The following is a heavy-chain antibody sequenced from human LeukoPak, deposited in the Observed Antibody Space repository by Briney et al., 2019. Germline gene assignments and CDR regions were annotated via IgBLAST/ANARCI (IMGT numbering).Heavy chain of an antibody. CDR3: ARLSTHGWVGATRDAFDI. CDR1: GFTFSDYS. J-gene: IGHJ3*02. D-gene: IGHD1-26*01. V-gene: IGHV3-48*04. Sequence: HAGGSLRLSCAASGFTFSDYSMNWVRQAPGKGLEWVSYISSSSSTIYYADSVKGRFTISRDNAKNSLYLQMNSLRAEDTAVYYCARLSTHGWVGATRDAFDIWGQGTMVTVSS. CDR2: ISSSSSTI.